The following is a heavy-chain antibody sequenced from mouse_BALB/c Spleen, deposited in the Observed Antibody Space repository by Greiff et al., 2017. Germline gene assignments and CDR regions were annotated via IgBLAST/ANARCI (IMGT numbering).Heavy chain of an antibody. Sequence: QVQLKESGPSLVQPSQSLSITCTVSGFSLTSYGVHWVRQSPGKGLEWLGVLWRGGSTDYIAAFMSRLSITKDNSKSQVFFKMNSLQADDTAIYYCAKKRDDYDAMDYWGQGTSVTVSS. CDR2: LWRGGST. CDR3: AKKRDDYDAMDY. CDR1: GFSLTSYG. J-gene: IGHJ4*01. V-gene: IGHV2-5-1*01.